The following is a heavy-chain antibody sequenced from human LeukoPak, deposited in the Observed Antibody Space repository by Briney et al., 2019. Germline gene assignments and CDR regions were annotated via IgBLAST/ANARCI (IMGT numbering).Heavy chain of an antibody. V-gene: IGHV1-18*01. CDR3: ARAKYDSSGYYWSDP. CDR1: GYTFTSYG. D-gene: IGHD3-22*01. Sequence: ASVKVSCKASGYTFTSYGISWVRQAPGQGLEWMGWISAYNGYTKYAEKLQGRVTMTTDTSTSTAYMELRSLRSDDTAVYYCARAKYDSSGYYWSDPWGQGTLVTVSS. J-gene: IGHJ5*02. CDR2: ISAYNGYT.